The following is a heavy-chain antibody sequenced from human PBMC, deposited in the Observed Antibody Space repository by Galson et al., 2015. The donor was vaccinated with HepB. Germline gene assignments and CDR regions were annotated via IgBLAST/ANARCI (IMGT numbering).Heavy chain of an antibody. J-gene: IGHJ4*02. CDR2: IIPVFGTA. Sequence: SVKVSCKASGGTFSSYAISWVRQAPGQGLEWMGGIIPVFGTANYAQKFQGRVTITADESTSTAYMELSSLRSEDTAVYYCARVGYSSGWYGEENRFDYWGQGTLVTVSS. CDR1: GGTFSSYA. CDR3: ARVGYSSGWYGEENRFDY. D-gene: IGHD6-19*01. V-gene: IGHV1-69*13.